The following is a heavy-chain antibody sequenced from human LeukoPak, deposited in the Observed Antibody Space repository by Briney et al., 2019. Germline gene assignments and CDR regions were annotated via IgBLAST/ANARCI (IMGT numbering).Heavy chain of an antibody. V-gene: IGHV4-39*01. CDR2: IYYSGST. D-gene: IGHD3-22*01. CDR3: ARHAIPPYYGPNSEVGY. Sequence: PSETLSLTCTVSGGSISSSSYYWGWIRQPPGKGLEWIGSIYYSGSTYYNPSLKSRVTISVDTSKNQFSLKLSSVTAADTAVYYCARHAIPPYYGPNSEVGYWGQGTLVTVSS. CDR1: GGSISSSSYY. J-gene: IGHJ4*02.